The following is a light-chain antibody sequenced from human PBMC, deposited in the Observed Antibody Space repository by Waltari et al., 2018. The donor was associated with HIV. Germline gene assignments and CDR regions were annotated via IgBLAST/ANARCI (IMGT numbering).Light chain of an antibody. CDR1: SSDVGAYDY. Sequence: SALTQPASVSGSPGQSITISCTGTSSDVGAYDYVSWYQQHPGTVPKLLIYDVYNRPSRISTRCSGSRSGNAASLTIAGLQAEDEADYYCASFTSGRLNVFGTGTKVTGL. V-gene: IGLV2-14*03. J-gene: IGLJ1*01. CDR2: DVY. CDR3: ASFTSGRLNV.